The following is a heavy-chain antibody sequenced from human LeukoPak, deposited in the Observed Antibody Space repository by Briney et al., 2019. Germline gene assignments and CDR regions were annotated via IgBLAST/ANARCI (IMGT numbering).Heavy chain of an antibody. V-gene: IGHV4-39*07. CDR3: ARHQWLASSIDY. CDR2: IYYSGST. CDR1: GGSISSSSYY. D-gene: IGHD6-19*01. J-gene: IGHJ4*02. Sequence: PSETLSLTCTISGGSISSSSYYWGWIRQPPGKGLEWIGSIYYSGSTYYNPSLKSRVTISVDTSKNQFSLKLSSVTAADTAVYYCARHQWLASSIDYWGQGTLVTVSS.